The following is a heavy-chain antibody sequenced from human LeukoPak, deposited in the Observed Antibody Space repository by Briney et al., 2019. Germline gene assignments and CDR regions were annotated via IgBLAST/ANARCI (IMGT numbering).Heavy chain of an antibody. V-gene: IGHV1-2*02. CDR2: INPNSGGT. CDR3: ARSPRIFGVALPYYYYGMDV. D-gene: IGHD3-3*01. Sequence: ASVKVSCKASGYTFTSYDINWVRQATGQGLEWMGWINPNSGGTNYAQKFQGRVTMTRDTSISTAYMELSRLRSDDTAVYYCARSPRIFGVALPYYYYGMDVWGQGTTVTVSS. CDR1: GYTFTSYD. J-gene: IGHJ6*02.